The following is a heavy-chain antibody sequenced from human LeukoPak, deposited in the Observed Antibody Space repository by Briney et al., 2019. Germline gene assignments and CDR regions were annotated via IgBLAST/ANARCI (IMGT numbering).Heavy chain of an antibody. Sequence: QTGGSLRLSCAASGFTFSSYAMSWVRRAPGKGLEWVSAISGSGGSTYYADSVKGRFTISRDNSKNTLYLQMNSLRAEDTAVYYCAKGRRFGELHVGEFFDYWGQGTLVTVSS. CDR2: ISGSGGST. J-gene: IGHJ4*02. V-gene: IGHV3-23*01. CDR3: AKGRRFGELHVGEFFDY. D-gene: IGHD3-10*01. CDR1: GFTFSSYA.